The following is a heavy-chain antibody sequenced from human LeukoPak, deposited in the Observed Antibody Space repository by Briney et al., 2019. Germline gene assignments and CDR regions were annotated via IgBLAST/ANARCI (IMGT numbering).Heavy chain of an antibody. D-gene: IGHD1-26*01. J-gene: IGHJ4*02. Sequence: GGSLRLSCAASGFTFSSYSMNWVRQAPGKGLEWVSSISSSSSYIYYADSVKGRFTISRDNSKNTLYLQMSSLRAEDTAVYYCVKDPPVGATGYWGQGTLVTVSS. CDR1: GFTFSSYS. V-gene: IGHV3-21*01. CDR2: ISSSSSYI. CDR3: VKDPPVGATGY.